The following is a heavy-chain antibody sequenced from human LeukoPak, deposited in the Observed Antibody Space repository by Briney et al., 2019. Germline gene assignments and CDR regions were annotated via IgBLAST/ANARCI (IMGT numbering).Heavy chain of an antibody. J-gene: IGHJ1*01. CDR1: GFTFTNSV. V-gene: IGHV1-2*02. CDR2: IYPNSGGT. D-gene: IGHD1-26*01. Sequence: AVKDSCMASGFTFTNSVMQWVRQAPGQGLDWMGWIYPNSGGTTYAQKFKGRATMTWDTSISTAYMELNRLRSDDTAVYYCAREWELLRKYLYHWGQGTLVTVSS. CDR3: AREWELLRKYLYH.